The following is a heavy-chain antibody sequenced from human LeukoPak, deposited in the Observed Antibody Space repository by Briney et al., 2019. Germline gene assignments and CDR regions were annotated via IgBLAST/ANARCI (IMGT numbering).Heavy chain of an antibody. J-gene: IGHJ4*02. Sequence: GGSLRLSCAASGFTFSSYSMNWVRQAPGKGLEWVSAISGSGGSTYYADSVKGRFTISRDNSKNTLYLQMNSLRAEDTAVYYCAKRLLGVYFDYWGQGTLVTVSS. CDR3: AKRLLGVYFDY. CDR2: ISGSGGST. V-gene: IGHV3-23*01. CDR1: GFTFSSYS. D-gene: IGHD3-16*01.